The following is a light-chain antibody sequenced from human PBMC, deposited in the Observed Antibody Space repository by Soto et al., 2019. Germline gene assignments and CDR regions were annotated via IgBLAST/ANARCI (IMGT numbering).Light chain of an antibody. CDR2: DAS. CDR1: QGINSA. V-gene: IGKV1-13*02. J-gene: IGKJ5*01. Sequence: AIQVTQSPSSLSASVGDRVTITCRASQGINSALVWYQQKPGKAPKLLISDASILESGVPSRFSGSGSGTDFTLTFSSLQPEDFATYFCQQFITYPLTFGQGTRLETK. CDR3: QQFITYPLT.